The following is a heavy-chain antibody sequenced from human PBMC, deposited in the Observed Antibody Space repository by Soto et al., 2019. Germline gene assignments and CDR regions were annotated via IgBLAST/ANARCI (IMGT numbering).Heavy chain of an antibody. Sequence: GGYLRLSCAASGFTFTNYWMHWVRQVPGKGLVWVSRIDGVGTGTSYSDSVRGRFTISRDNAENTLYLQMNSLRAEDTAVYYCTTVSEYWGLGTPVPLAS. J-gene: IGHJ1*01. CDR1: GFTFTNYW. V-gene: IGHV3-74*01. CDR2: IDGVGTGT. CDR3: TTVSEY.